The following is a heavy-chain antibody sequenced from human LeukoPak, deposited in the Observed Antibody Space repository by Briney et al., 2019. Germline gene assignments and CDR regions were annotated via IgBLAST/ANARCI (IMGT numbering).Heavy chain of an antibody. D-gene: IGHD6-19*01. J-gene: IGHJ6*03. Sequence: PSETLSLTCTVSGGSISSGSYYWSWIRQPAGKGLEWIGRIYTSGSTNYNPSLKSRVTISVDTSKNQFSLKLSSVTAADTAVYYCARGVAVTYYYYMDVWSKGTTVTISS. V-gene: IGHV4-61*02. CDR2: IYTSGST. CDR3: ARGVAVTYYYYMDV. CDR1: GGSISSGSYY.